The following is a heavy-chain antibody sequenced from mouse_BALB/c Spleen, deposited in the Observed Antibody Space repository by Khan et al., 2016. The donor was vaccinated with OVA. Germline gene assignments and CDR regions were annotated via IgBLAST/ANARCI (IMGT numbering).Heavy chain of an antibody. V-gene: IGHV3-2*02. CDR3: AGENYYGYYIDY. CDR2: ISYSGGT. J-gene: IGHJ2*01. D-gene: IGHD1-1*01. Sequence: EVQLVESGPGLVKPSQSLSLTCTVTGYSITSGYAWNWIRQFPGNKLEWMGYISYSGGTSYNPSLKSRISITRDTSKNQFFLQLNSVTTEDTATYYCAGENYYGYYIDYWGQGTPLTVSS. CDR1: GYSITSGYA.